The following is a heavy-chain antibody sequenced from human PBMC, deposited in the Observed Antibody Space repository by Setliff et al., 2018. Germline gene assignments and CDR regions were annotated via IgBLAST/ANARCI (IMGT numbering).Heavy chain of an antibody. V-gene: IGHV3-7*03. CDR3: ARDRGYCSSTACYPYIPGLDV. CDR1: GSTFSSYW. D-gene: IGHD2-2*01. CDR2: IKQDGSEK. J-gene: IGHJ3*01. Sequence: GGSLRLSCAASGSTFSSYWMSWVRQAPGKGLEWVANIKQDGSEKYYVDSVKGRFTISRDNAKNSLYLQMNSLRAEDTAVYYCARDRGYCSSTACYPYIPGLDVWGQGTMVTVSS.